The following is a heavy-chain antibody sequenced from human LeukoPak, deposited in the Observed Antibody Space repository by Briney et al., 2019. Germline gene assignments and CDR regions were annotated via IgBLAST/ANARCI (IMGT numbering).Heavy chain of an antibody. Sequence: SETLSLTCTVSGYSISSGHYWGWIRQPPGKGPEWIGSIYHSGTTYYNPSLKSRVTISVDTSKNHFSLKLSSVTAADTAVYYCARMLRTVWELPYYWGQGTLVTVSS. CDR3: ARMLRTVWELPYY. CDR2: IYHSGTT. CDR1: GYSISSGHY. V-gene: IGHV4-38-2*02. J-gene: IGHJ4*02. D-gene: IGHD1-26*01.